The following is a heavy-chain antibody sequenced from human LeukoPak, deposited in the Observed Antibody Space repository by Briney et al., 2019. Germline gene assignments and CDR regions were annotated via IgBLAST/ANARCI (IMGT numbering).Heavy chain of an antibody. CDR1: GFTFSSYE. D-gene: IGHD3-22*01. CDR3: ARDLGSGYYPDAFDI. V-gene: IGHV3-48*03. Sequence: GGSLRLSCAASGFTFSSYEMNWVRQAPGKGLEWVSYISSSGRTIYYADSVKGRLTISRDNAKNSLYLQMNSLRAEDTAVYYCARDLGSGYYPDAFDIWGQGTMVTVSS. CDR2: ISSSGRTI. J-gene: IGHJ3*02.